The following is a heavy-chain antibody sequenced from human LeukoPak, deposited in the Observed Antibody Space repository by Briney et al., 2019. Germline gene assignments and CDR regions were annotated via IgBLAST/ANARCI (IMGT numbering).Heavy chain of an antibody. Sequence: ASVTVSCTASGYSFIYYYIHWVRQAPGQGLEWMGWINPNSGGTNYAQKFQGRVTMTRDTSISTAYMELSRLRSDDTAVYFCARDSRYNNVGDYWGQGTLVTVSS. CDR1: GYSFIYYY. CDR2: INPNSGGT. D-gene: IGHD3-10*01. J-gene: IGHJ4*02. CDR3: ARDSRYNNVGDY. V-gene: IGHV1-2*02.